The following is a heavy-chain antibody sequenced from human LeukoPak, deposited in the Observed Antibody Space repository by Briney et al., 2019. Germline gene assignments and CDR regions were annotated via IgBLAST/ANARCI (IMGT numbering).Heavy chain of an antibody. J-gene: IGHJ6*02. D-gene: IGHD6-6*01. V-gene: IGHV1-69*04. CDR1: GGTFSSYA. CDR2: IIPILGIA. Sequence: ASVKVSCKASGGTFSSYAISRVRQAPGQGLEWMGRIIPILGIANYAQKFQGRVTITADKSTSTAYMELSSLRSEDTAVYYCARDRPRSYYGMDVWGQGTTVTVSS. CDR3: ARDRPRSYYGMDV.